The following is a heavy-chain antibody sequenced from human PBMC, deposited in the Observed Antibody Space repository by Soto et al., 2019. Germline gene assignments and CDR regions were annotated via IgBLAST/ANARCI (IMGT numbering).Heavy chain of an antibody. J-gene: IGHJ3*02. V-gene: IGHV4-59*01. D-gene: IGHD3-3*01. Sequence: WETLSLTCTVSGGSISSYYWSWIRQPPGKGLEWIGYIYYSGSTNYNPSLKSRVTISVDTSKNQFSLKLSSVTAADTAVYYCARVNYDFWSGYYARGAFDIWGQGTMVTVSS. CDR1: GGSISSYY. CDR2: IYYSGST. CDR3: ARVNYDFWSGYYARGAFDI.